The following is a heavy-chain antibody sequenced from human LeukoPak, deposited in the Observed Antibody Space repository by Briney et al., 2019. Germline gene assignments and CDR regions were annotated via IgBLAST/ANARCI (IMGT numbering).Heavy chain of an antibody. CDR2: MNPKSGNT. CDR1: GYTFISYD. Sequence: GASVKVSCKASGYTFISYDIVWLRQATGQGLEWMGYMNPKSGNTDYVQNFQGRVTMTRDTSTTTAYMELSGLRSEDTAVYYCARKIASTRLGVRYYYMDVWGEGTTVTISS. D-gene: IGHD2-2*01. J-gene: IGHJ6*03. CDR3: ARKIASTRLGVRYYYMDV. V-gene: IGHV1-8*01.